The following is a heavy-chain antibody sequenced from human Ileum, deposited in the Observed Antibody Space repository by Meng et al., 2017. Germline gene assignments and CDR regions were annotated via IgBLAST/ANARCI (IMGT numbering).Heavy chain of an antibody. CDR3: VRGPARETHDFDY. D-gene: IGHD1-26*01. CDR2: IHHSGRT. Sequence: QVQLIQWGAGLLKPSETLSLSCAVFGGSLNDYYWGWVRQSPGKGLEWIGQIHHSGRTNYKSSLERRVTISVDTSKSQFSLKLTSVTAADTAMYYCVRGPARETHDFDYWGQGALVTVSS. CDR1: GGSLNDYY. J-gene: IGHJ4*02. V-gene: IGHV4-34*01.